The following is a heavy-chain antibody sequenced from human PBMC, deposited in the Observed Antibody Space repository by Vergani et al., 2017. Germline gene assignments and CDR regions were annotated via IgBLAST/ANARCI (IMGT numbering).Heavy chain of an antibody. CDR2: IYHSGST. V-gene: IGHV4-4*03. J-gene: IGHJ6*02. CDR3: ARKGGGYSYGYHYYYGMDV. Sequence: QVQLQESGPGLVKPPGTLSLTCAVSGGSISSSNWWSWVRQPPGKGLEWIGEIYHSGSTNYNPSLKSRVTISVDKSKNQFSLKLSSVTAADTAVYYCARKGGGYSYGYHYYYGMDVWGQGTTVTVSS. CDR1: GGSISSSNW. D-gene: IGHD5-18*01.